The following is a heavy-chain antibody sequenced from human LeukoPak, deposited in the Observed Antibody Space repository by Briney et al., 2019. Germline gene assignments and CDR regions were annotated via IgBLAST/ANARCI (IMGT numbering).Heavy chain of an antibody. J-gene: IGHJ3*02. D-gene: IGHD2-2*01. CDR1: GGSISSYY. V-gene: IGHV4-59*08. CDR2: IFYSGGS. Sequence: PSGTLSLTCTVSGGSISSYYWTWIRQPPGKGLEWIGYIFYSGGSNYNPSLKSRVTISVDTSKNHFSLKLSSVTAADTAVYYCARPGSTFDIWGQGTMVTVSS. CDR3: ARPGSTFDI.